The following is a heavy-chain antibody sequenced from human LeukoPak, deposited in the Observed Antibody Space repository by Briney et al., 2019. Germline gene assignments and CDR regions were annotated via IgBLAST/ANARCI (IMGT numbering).Heavy chain of an antibody. D-gene: IGHD3-10*01. CDR1: GFTFSSYW. CDR2: IKQDGSEK. Sequence: GGSLRLYCAASGFTFSSYWMSWVRQAPGKGLEWVANIKQDGSEKYYVDSVKGRFTISRDNAKNSLYLQMNSLRAEDTAVYYCAKGMGWFGELPTDYWGQGTLVTVSS. V-gene: IGHV3-7*01. J-gene: IGHJ4*02. CDR3: AKGMGWFGELPTDY.